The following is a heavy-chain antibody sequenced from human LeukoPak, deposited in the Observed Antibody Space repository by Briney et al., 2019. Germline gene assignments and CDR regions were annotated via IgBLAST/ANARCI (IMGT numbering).Heavy chain of an antibody. CDR2: ISDGDSST. CDR3: AIGGCSGASCYAGGNYYYGMDV. J-gene: IGHJ6*02. D-gene: IGHD2-2*01. Sequence: GGSLRLSCAASGFTLSTYAMSWVRQAPGKGLEWVSVISDGDSSTYYADSVKGRFTISRDSSKNALYLQMHSLRAEDTAVYYCAIGGCSGASCYAGGNYYYGMDVWGQGTTVPVSS. V-gene: IGHV3-23*01. CDR1: GFTLSTYA.